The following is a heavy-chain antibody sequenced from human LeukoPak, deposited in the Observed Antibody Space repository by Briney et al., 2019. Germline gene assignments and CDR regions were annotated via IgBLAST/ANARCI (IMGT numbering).Heavy chain of an antibody. D-gene: IGHD3-22*01. CDR2: ISSSSSYM. J-gene: IGHJ4*02. CDR3: ARTEYYYDSSGYYFY. CDR1: GFTFSSYS. V-gene: IGHV3-21*01. Sequence: PGGSLRLSCVASGFTFSSYSVNWVRQAPGKGLEWVSSISSSSSYMFYADSVEGRFTISRDNARNSLYLQMNSLRAEDTAVYYCARTEYYYDSSGYYFYWGQGTLVTVSS.